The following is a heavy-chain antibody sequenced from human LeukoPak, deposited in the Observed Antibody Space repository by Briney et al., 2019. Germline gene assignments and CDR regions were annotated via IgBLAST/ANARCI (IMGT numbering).Heavy chain of an antibody. CDR1: RGTFSSYA. V-gene: IGHV1-69*05. D-gene: IGHD3-22*01. CDR3: ATGDYYDSSGYYPNFTFDY. Sequence: SVKVSCKASRGTFSSYAISWVRQAPCQGLEWMGRIISIFGTANYAQKFQGRVTITTDESTSTAYMEQSSLRSEDTAVYYCATGDYYDSSGYYPNFTFDYWGQGTLVTVSS. CDR2: IISIFGTA. J-gene: IGHJ4*02.